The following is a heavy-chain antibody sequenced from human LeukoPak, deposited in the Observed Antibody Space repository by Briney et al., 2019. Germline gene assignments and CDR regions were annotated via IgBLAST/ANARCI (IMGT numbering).Heavy chain of an antibody. Sequence: GGSLRLSCAASGFTFSSYAMSWVRQAPGKGLEWVAIIWYDGSNKYYADSVKGRFTISRDNSKNTLYLQMNSLRAEDTAVYYCARGTAVYFDYWGQGTLVTVSS. CDR2: IWYDGSNK. CDR1: GFTFSSYA. J-gene: IGHJ4*02. D-gene: IGHD5-18*01. V-gene: IGHV3-33*08. CDR3: ARGTAVYFDY.